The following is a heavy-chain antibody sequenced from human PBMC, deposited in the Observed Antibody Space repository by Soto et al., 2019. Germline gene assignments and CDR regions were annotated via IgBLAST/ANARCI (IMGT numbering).Heavy chain of an antibody. CDR1: GFTFSSYA. D-gene: IGHD5-12*01. J-gene: IGHJ3*02. Sequence: GGSLRLSCAASGFTFSSYAMSWVRQAPGKGLEWVSAISGSGGSTYYADSVKGRFTIFRDNSKNTLYLQMNSLRVEDTAVYYCEKDLDKGGDGYNYFGFDIWGQGTMVTVSS. CDR3: EKDLDKGGDGYNYFGFDI. CDR2: ISGSGGST. V-gene: IGHV3-23*01.